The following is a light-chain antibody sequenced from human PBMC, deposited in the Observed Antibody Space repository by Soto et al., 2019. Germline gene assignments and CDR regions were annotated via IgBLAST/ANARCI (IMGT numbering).Light chain of an antibody. V-gene: IGKV1-33*01. CDR2: DAS. CDR1: QGITKF. J-gene: IGKJ3*01. Sequence: DIQMTQSPSSLSASVGDRVTITCQASQGITKFLNWYQQKPGKAPKLLIYDASILETGVPSRFTGSGSGTDFTFTISGLQPEDIATYYCQQHEDLPLTFGPGTKVNIK. CDR3: QQHEDLPLT.